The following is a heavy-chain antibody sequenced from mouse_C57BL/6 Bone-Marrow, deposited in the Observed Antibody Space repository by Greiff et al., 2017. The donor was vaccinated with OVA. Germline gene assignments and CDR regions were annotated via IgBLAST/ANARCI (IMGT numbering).Heavy chain of an antibody. D-gene: IGHD1-1*01. Sequence: QVQLQQPGAELAKPGASVKLSCKASGYTFTSYWMHWVKQRPGQGLEWIGYINPSSGYTKYNQKFKDKATLTADKSSSTAYMQLSSLTYEDSAVYYCASTYYYGSGAMDYWGQGTSVTVSS. CDR1: GYTFTSYW. J-gene: IGHJ4*01. CDR3: ASTYYYGSGAMDY. CDR2: INPSSGYT. V-gene: IGHV1-7*01.